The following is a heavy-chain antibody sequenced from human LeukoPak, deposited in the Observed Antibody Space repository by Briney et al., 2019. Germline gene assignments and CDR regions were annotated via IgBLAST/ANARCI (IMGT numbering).Heavy chain of an antibody. D-gene: IGHD2-15*01. V-gene: IGHV4-61*02. CDR3: ARAALGGGSCYFDY. Sequence: PSETLSLTCTVSGGSISSGSYYWSWIRQPAGKGLEWIGRIYTSGSTNYNPSLKSRATISVDTSKNQFSLKLSSVTAADTAMYYCARAALGGGSCYFDYWGQGTLVTVSS. CDR1: GGSISSGSYY. CDR2: IYTSGST. J-gene: IGHJ4*02.